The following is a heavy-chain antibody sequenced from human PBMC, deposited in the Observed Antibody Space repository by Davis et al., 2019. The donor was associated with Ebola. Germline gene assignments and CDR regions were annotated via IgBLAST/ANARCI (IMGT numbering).Heavy chain of an antibody. D-gene: IGHD3-16*01. Sequence: GESLKISCSASGFTFSSYAMHWVRQAPGKGLEYVSAISSNGGSTYYADSVKGRFTISRDNSKNTLYLQMSSLRAEDTAVYYCVKGDDYVWGSYGVYYGMDVWGQGTTVTVSS. CDR1: GFTFSSYA. CDR3: VKGDDYVWGSYGVYYGMDV. V-gene: IGHV3-64D*06. J-gene: IGHJ6*02. CDR2: ISSNGGST.